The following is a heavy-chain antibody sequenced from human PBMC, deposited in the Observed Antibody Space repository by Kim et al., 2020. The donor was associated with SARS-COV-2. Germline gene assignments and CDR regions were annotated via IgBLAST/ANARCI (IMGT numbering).Heavy chain of an antibody. D-gene: IGHD6-13*01. CDR2: INHSGST. Sequence: SETLSLTCAVYGGSFSGYYWSWIRQPPGKGLEWIGEINHSGSTNYNPSLKSRVTISVDTSKNQFSLKLSSVTAADTAVYYCAASNLGSSSWYYRLLGRAFDYWGQGTLVTVSS. J-gene: IGHJ4*02. CDR3: AASNLGSSSWYYRLLGRAFDY. V-gene: IGHV4-34*01. CDR1: GGSFSGYY.